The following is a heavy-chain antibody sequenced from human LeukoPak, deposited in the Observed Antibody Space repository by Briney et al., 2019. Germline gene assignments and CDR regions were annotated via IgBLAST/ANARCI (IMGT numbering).Heavy chain of an antibody. J-gene: IGHJ4*02. V-gene: IGHV1-46*01. D-gene: IGHD6-13*01. Sequence: ASVKVSCKASGYTFTSYYIHWVRQAPGQGLEWMGIINPSGGSTTYAQKFQGRVAMTRDTSTSRVYMEVSSLRSEDTAVYFCARTYSSSDEFDYWGQGTLVTVSS. CDR2: INPSGGST. CDR1: GYTFTSYY. CDR3: ARTYSSSDEFDY.